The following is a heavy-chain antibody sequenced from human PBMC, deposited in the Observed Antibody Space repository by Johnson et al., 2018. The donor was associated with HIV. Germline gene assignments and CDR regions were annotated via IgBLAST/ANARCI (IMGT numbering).Heavy chain of an antibody. CDR3: ARDSLGYSSSWYKGGAFDI. J-gene: IGHJ3*02. CDR1: GFTFSDYY. CDR2: ISSSGSTI. D-gene: IGHD6-13*01. V-gene: IGHV3-11*04. Sequence: VQLVESGGGVVQPGRCLRLSCAASGFTFSDYYMSWIRQAPGKGLEWVSYISSSGSTIYYADSVQGRFPISRDNAKNSLYLQMNSLRAEDTAVYYCARDSLGYSSSWYKGGAFDIWGQGTMVTVSS.